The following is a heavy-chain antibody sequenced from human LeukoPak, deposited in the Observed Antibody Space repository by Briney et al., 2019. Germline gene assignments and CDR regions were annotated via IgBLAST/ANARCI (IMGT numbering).Heavy chain of an antibody. CDR3: ARDPSWGGGYFDY. CDR1: DGSISSYY. CDR2: IYYSGST. Sequence: SGPLSLTCTVSDGSISSYYWSWIRQPPGNRLEWIGYIYYSGSTNYNPSLKSRVTMSVDTSKNQFSLNLSSVTAADTAVYYCARDPSWGGGYFDYWGQGTLVTVSS. D-gene: IGHD7-27*01. J-gene: IGHJ4*02. V-gene: IGHV4-59*12.